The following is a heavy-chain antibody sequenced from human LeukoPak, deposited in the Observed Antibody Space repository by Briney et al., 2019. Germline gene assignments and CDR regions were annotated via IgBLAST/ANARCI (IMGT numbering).Heavy chain of an antibody. CDR1: GFTSSDYF. CDR3: AKEAKDYYDSSGYYPTSFDY. CDR2: VSGSSNYI. J-gene: IGHJ4*02. V-gene: IGHV3-11*05. Sequence: PGGSLRLSCTASGFTSSDYFMSWVRQFPGKGLEWVAYVSGSSNYIKYADSVKGRFFISRDNVKNSVYLQMNSLRAEDTAVYYCAKEAKDYYDSSGYYPTSFDYWGQGTLVTVSS. D-gene: IGHD3-22*01.